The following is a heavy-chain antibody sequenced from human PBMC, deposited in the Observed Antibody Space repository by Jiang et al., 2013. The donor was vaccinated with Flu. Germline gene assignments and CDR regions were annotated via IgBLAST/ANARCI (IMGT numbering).Heavy chain of an antibody. V-gene: IGHV1-3*01. Sequence: QKFQGRVTITRDTSASTAYMELSSLRSEDTAVYYCARDGPYDILTGYKNGAFDIWGQGTMVTVSS. D-gene: IGHD3-9*01. J-gene: IGHJ3*02. CDR3: ARDGPYDILTGYKNGAFDI.